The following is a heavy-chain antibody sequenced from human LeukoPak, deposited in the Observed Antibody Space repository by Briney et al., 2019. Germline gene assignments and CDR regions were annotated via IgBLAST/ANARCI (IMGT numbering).Heavy chain of an antibody. CDR1: GGSISSYY. V-gene: IGHV4-4*07. Sequence: TSETLSLTCTVSGGSISSYYWSWIRQPAGKGLEWIGRIYTSGSTNYNPSLKSRVTMSVDTSKNQFSLKLSSVTAADTAVYYCARGPYYYGSGSLGDAFDIWDQGTMVTVSS. CDR2: IYTSGST. J-gene: IGHJ3*02. D-gene: IGHD3-10*01. CDR3: ARGPYYYGSGSLGDAFDI.